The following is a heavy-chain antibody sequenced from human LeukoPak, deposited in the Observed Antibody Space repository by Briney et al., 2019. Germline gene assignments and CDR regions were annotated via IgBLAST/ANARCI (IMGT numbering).Heavy chain of an antibody. CDR3: ARVSIVGSRSVFDF. V-gene: IGHV3-7*01. Sequence: GGSLRLSCAASGFTFSNYWMSWVRLAPGKGLEWVANIKQDGSEKYYVDSVEGRFTISRDSAKDLLSLQMNSLRAEDTAVYHCARVSIVGSRSVFDFWGQGTLVTVSS. J-gene: IGHJ4*02. D-gene: IGHD2-21*01. CDR1: GFTFSNYW. CDR2: IKQDGSEK.